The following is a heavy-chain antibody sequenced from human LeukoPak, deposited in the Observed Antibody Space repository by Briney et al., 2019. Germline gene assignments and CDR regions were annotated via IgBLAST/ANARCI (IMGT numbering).Heavy chain of an antibody. CDR2: ISYDGSNK. V-gene: IGHV3-30*18. J-gene: IGHJ4*02. CDR1: GFTFSSYG. CDR3: AKDQYFDY. Sequence: SGGSLRLSCAASGFTFSSYGMRWVRQAPGKGLEWVAVISYDGSNKYYADSVRGRFTNSRDNSKNTLYLQMNSLRAEYTAVYYCAKDQYFDYWGQGTLVTVSS.